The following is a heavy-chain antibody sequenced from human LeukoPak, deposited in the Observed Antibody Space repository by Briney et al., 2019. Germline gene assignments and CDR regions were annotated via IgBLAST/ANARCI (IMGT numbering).Heavy chain of an antibody. J-gene: IGHJ4*02. Sequence: GGSLRLSCAASGFTFSDYYMSWTRQAPGKGLEWVSYISSSGNSIYYADSVKGRFTISRDNDKNLLYLQMNSLRADDTAVYYCARDLGSAALDFWGQGTQVTVSS. CDR1: GFTFSDYY. CDR2: ISSSGNSI. V-gene: IGHV3-11*04. CDR3: ARDLGSAALDF. D-gene: IGHD6-13*01.